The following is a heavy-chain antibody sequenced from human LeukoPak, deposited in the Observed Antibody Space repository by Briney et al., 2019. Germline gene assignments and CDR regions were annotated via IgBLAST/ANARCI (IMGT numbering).Heavy chain of an antibody. V-gene: IGHV4-39*01. Sequence: SETLSLTCTVSGGSIRSSTYYWGWIRQPPGKGLEWIGSMYYTGSPYYSPSLKSRGTISVDTSKNQFSLKLSSVTAAETAVYYCARQSDSSGWSTYGYWGQGTLVTVSS. D-gene: IGHD6-19*01. J-gene: IGHJ4*02. CDR2: MYYTGSP. CDR3: ARQSDSSGWSTYGY. CDR1: GGSIRSSTYY.